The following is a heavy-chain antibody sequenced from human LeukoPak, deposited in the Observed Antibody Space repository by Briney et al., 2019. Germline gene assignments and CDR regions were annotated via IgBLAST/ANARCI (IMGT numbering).Heavy chain of an antibody. V-gene: IGHV3-66*01. D-gene: IGHD6-13*01. J-gene: IGHJ4*02. CDR3: ARDLEAANTYYFDY. CDR2: ISSAGTT. Sequence: GGSLRLSCAASRFTFSSYAMSWVRQAPGKGLEWVSIISSAGTTYYADSVKGRFTISRDNSKNTVYLQVNSPRDEDTAVYYCARDLEAANTYYFDYWGQGTMVTVSS. CDR1: RFTFSSYA.